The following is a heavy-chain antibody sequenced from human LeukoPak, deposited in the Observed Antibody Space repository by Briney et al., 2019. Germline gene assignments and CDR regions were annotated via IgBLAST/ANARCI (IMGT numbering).Heavy chain of an antibody. CDR2: ITSSGTYI. D-gene: IGHD3-22*01. CDR1: GFTFNNYN. J-gene: IGHJ6*03. V-gene: IGHV3-21*01. CDR3: ARDPYSGNYGSYYYYYMDV. Sequence: PGGSLRLSCAASGFTFNNYNMNWVRQAPGKALEWVSSITSSGTYIFYADSVKGRFTISRDNAKNSLYLQINSLGPEETAVYFCARDPYSGNYGSYYYYYMDVWGKGTTVTVSS.